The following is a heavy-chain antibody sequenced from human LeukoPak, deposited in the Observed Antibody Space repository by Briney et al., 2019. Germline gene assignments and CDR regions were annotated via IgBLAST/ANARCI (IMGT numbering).Heavy chain of an antibody. CDR3: GGGGELYFFY. D-gene: IGHD1-26*01. J-gene: IGHJ4*02. V-gene: IGHV1-2*02. Sequence: ASVKVSCKASGYTFTGYYMHWVRQAPGQGLEWMGWINPNSGGTNYAQKFQGRVTMTRDTSSRRGCMEVRRVRSGGGGVGWGGGGGELYFFYWGQGTLVTVSS. CDR2: INPNSGGT. CDR1: GYTFTGYY.